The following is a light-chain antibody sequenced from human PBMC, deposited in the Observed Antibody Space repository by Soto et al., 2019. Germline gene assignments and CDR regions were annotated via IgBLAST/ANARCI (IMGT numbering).Light chain of an antibody. V-gene: IGLV2-14*01. CDR1: SGDVGASDY. J-gene: IGLJ1*01. CDR3: TSFTTSTPLYV. CDR2: EVK. Sequence: QSVLTQPASVSGSPGQSITVSCTGTSGDVGASDYVSWYQHHPGKAPKTIIYEVKNRPSGVSSRFSGSKSANTASLTISGLQAEDEADYYCTSFTTSTPLYVFGTGTKLTAL.